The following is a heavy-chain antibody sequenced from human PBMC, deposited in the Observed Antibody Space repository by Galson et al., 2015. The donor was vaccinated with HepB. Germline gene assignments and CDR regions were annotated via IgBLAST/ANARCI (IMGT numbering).Heavy chain of an antibody. CDR3: ARDPRYSSGWTQTGFDY. J-gene: IGHJ4*02. Sequence: SLRLSCAASGFTFSSYWMSWVRQAPGKGLEWVANIKQDGSEKYYVDSVKGRFTISRDNAKNSLYLQMNSLRAEDTAVYYCARDPRYSSGWTQTGFDYWGQGTLVTVSS. CDR1: GFTFSSYW. V-gene: IGHV3-7*03. CDR2: IKQDGSEK. D-gene: IGHD6-19*01.